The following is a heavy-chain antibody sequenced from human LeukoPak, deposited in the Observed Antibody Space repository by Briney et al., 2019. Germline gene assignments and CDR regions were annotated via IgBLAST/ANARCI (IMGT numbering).Heavy chain of an antibody. Sequence: PSETLSLTCTVSGGSISSYYWSWIRQPPGKGLEWIGYIYYSGSTYYNPSLKSRVTISVDTSKNQFSLKLSYVTAADTAVYYGARDTASYYYDSNDYYSFDYWGQGTLVTVSS. CDR3: ARDTASYYYDSNDYYSFDY. J-gene: IGHJ4*02. D-gene: IGHD3-22*01. V-gene: IGHV4-59*12. CDR1: GGSISSYY. CDR2: IYYSGST.